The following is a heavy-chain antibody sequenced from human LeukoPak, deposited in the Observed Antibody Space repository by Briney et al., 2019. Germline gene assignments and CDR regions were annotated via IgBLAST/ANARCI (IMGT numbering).Heavy chain of an antibody. V-gene: IGHV4-59*01. J-gene: IGHJ4*02. Sequence: ASQTLSLTCTVSDDSISDYYRGWIRQPPGKGLEWIGYFHNSGTSTYNPSLKSQVTISADTSKNQFSLKLNSLTTAGTAVYYCTRGAGWLIDYWGQGILVTVSS. CDR1: DDSISDYY. CDR2: FHNSGTS. D-gene: IGHD3-16*01. CDR3: TRGAGWLIDY.